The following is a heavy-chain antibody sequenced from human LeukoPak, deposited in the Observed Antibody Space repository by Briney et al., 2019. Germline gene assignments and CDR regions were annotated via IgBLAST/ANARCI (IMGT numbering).Heavy chain of an antibody. CDR3: ARGPSGYHNT. D-gene: IGHD5-12*01. CDR1: GFTFSSYG. J-gene: IGHJ4*02. V-gene: IGHV3-30*03. Sequence: PGGSLRLSCPASGFTFSSYGMHWVRQAPGKGLEWVAVISYDGSHKYYADSVKGRFTISRDNSKNTLYLQMNSLRAEDTAVYYCARGPSGYHNTGGQGTLVTVSS. CDR2: ISYDGSHK.